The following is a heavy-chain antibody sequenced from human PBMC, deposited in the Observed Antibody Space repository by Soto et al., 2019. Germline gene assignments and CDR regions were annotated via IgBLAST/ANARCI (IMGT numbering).Heavy chain of an antibody. CDR1: GFTFSSYA. V-gene: IGHV3-23*01. D-gene: IGHD6-13*01. CDR3: AKDRDGAAAGPTKFYGMDV. Sequence: EVQLLESGGGLVQPGGSLRLSCAASGFTFSSYAMSWVRQAPGKGLEWVSAISGSGDSTYYADSVRGRFTISRDNSKNTLYLQMNGLRAEDTAVYYCAKDRDGAAAGPTKFYGMDVWGQGTTVTVSS. CDR2: ISGSGDST. J-gene: IGHJ6*02.